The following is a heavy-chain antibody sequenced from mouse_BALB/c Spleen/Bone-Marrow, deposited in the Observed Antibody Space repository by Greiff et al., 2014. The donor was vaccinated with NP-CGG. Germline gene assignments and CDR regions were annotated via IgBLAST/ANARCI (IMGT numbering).Heavy chain of an antibody. CDR1: GFSLTGNG. CDR3: AKGGITTVWYFDV. CDR2: IWRGGST. Sequence: QVHVKQSGPGLVQPSQSLSITCTVSGFSLTGNGVHWVRQSPGKGLEWLGVIWRGGSTDYNAAFMSRLTITKDNSKNQVFFKMNSLQGDDTAMYYCAKGGITTVWYFDVWGAGTTVTVSS. J-gene: IGHJ1*01. D-gene: IGHD1-1*01. V-gene: IGHV2-5*01.